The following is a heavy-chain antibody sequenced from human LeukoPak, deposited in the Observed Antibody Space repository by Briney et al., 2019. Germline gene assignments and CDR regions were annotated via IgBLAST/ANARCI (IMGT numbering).Heavy chain of an antibody. V-gene: IGHV4-59*08. J-gene: IGHJ3*02. D-gene: IGHD3-22*01. Sequence: PSETLSLTCTVSGGSISSYYWSWIRQPPGKGLEWIGYIYYSGSTNCNPSLKSRVTISVDTSKNQFSLKLSSVTAADTAVYYCARHARAYYDSSGYYYDAFDIWGQGTMVTVSS. CDR1: GGSISSYY. CDR2: IYYSGST. CDR3: ARHARAYYDSSGYYYDAFDI.